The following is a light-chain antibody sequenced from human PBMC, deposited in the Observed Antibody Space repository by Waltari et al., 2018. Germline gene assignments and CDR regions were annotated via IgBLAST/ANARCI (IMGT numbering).Light chain of an antibody. V-gene: IGLV2-23*01. CDR2: EGS. CDR1: SSGVWRFNL. J-gene: IGLJ2*01. CDR3: CSYAGSSIVV. Sequence: SALTQPASGSGAPGQSITLSCTGTSSGVWRFNLVSWYQQHPGKAPKLMIYEGSKRPSGVSNRFSGSKSGNTASLTISGLQAEDEADYYCCSYAGSSIVVFGGGTKLTVL.